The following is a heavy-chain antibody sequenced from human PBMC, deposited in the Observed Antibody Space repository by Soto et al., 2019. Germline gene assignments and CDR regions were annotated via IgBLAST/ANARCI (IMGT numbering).Heavy chain of an antibody. CDR1: GFTFGDYA. V-gene: IGHV3-49*04. Sequence: PGGSLRLSCTASGFTFGDYAMSWVRQAPGKGLEWVGFIRSKAYGGTTEYAASVKGRFTISRDDSKSIAYLQMNSLKTEDTAVYYCTRARDTAMVAKVYYYYGMDVWGQGTTVTVSS. J-gene: IGHJ6*02. CDR3: TRARDTAMVAKVYYYYGMDV. D-gene: IGHD5-18*01. CDR2: IRSKAYGGTT.